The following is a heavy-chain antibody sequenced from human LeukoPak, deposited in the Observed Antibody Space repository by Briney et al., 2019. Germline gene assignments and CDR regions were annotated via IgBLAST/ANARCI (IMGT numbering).Heavy chain of an antibody. V-gene: IGHV4-34*01. CDR1: GGSFSGYY. CDR2: INHSGST. CDR3: ARGRQWLPPNY. J-gene: IGHJ4*02. Sequence: PSETLSLTCAVYGGSFSGYYWSWIRQPPGKGLEWIGEINHSGSTNYNPSLKSRVTISVDTSKNQFSLKLSSVTAADTAVYYCARGRQWLPPNYWGQGTLVTVSS. D-gene: IGHD6-19*01.